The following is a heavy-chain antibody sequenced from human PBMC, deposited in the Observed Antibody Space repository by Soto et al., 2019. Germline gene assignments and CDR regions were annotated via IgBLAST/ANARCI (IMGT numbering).Heavy chain of an antibody. CDR1: GFSLSDPKMG. Sequence: QVTLKESGPVLVKPTETLTLTCTVSGFSLSDPKMGVSWIRQPPGKALEWLAHIFSNDEKSYSTSLKSRLTLSKYTYKRQVVLTLTNMAPVDTATYYCARSSGGDYRAYYYGMDVWGQGTTVTVSS. D-gene: IGHD3-10*01. CDR3: ARSSGGDYRAYYYGMDV. CDR2: IFSNDEK. V-gene: IGHV2-26*01. J-gene: IGHJ6*02.